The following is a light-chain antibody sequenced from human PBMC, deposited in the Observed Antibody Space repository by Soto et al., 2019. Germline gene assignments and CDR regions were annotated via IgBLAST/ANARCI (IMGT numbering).Light chain of an antibody. CDR3: QQYDNLPLT. Sequence: IQVTPSPISLSASVGARVPIPCPASQDIKNYLNWYQQKSGKAPKLLIYDASDLETGVPSRFSGSGSGTDFTFTINSLQPEDIATYYCQQYDNLPLTFGGGTKVDI. J-gene: IGKJ4*01. V-gene: IGKV1-33*01. CDR1: QDIKNY. CDR2: DAS.